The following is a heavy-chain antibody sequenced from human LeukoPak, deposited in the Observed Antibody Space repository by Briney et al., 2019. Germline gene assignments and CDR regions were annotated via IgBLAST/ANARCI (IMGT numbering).Heavy chain of an antibody. CDR2: IYTSGST. CDR3: ARMTLYYDFWSPNPGGMGV. J-gene: IGHJ6*04. CDR1: GGSISSYY. V-gene: IGHV4-4*09. Sequence: SETLSLTCTVSGGSISSYYWSWIRQPPGKGLEWIGYIYTSGSTNYNPSLKSRVTISVDTSKNQFSLKLSSVTAADTAVYYCARMTLYYDFWSPNPGGMGVWGKGTTVTVSS. D-gene: IGHD3-3*01.